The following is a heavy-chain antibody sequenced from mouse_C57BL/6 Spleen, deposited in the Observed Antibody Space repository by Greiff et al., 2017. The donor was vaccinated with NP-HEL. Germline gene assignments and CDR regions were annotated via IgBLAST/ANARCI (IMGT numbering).Heavy chain of an antibody. V-gene: IGHV2-2*01. J-gene: IGHJ3*01. D-gene: IGHD2-3*01. CDR2: IWSGGST. CDR3: ARTWGYSAWFAY. CDR1: GFSLTSYG. Sequence: QVQLQQSGPGLVQPSQSLSITCTVSGFSLTSYGVHWVRQSPGKGLEWLGVIWSGGSTDYNAAFISRLSISKDNSKSQVFFKMNSLQADDTAIYYCARTWGYSAWFAYWGQGTLVTVSA.